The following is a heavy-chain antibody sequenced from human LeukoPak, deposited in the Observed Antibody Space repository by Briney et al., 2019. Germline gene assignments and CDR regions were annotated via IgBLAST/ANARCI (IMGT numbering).Heavy chain of an antibody. CDR3: ARDTVVGATSDY. V-gene: IGHV3-21*01. Sequence: GGSLRLSCAASGFTVSSNYMSWVRQAPGKGLEWVSSISSSSSYIYYADSVKGRFTISRDNAKNSLYLQMNSLRAEDTAVYYCARDTVVGATSDYWGQGTLVTVSS. CDR1: GFTVSSNY. CDR2: ISSSSSYI. D-gene: IGHD1-26*01. J-gene: IGHJ4*02.